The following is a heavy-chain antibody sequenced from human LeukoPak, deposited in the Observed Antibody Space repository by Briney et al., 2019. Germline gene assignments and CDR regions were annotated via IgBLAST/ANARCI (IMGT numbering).Heavy chain of an antibody. CDR1: GYTFTSYD. CDR3: ARGGLVPAARSVYYYYMDV. J-gene: IGHJ6*03. D-gene: IGHD2-2*01. Sequence: ASVKVSCKASGYTFTSYDINWVRQATGQGLEWMGWMNPNSGNTGYAQKFQGRVTITRNTSISTAYMELSSLRSEDTAVYYCARGGLVPAARSVYYYYMDVWGKGTTVTVSS. CDR2: MNPNSGNT. V-gene: IGHV1-8*03.